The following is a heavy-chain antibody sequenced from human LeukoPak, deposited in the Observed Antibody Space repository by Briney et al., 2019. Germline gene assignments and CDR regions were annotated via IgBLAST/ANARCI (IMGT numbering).Heavy chain of an antibody. J-gene: IGHJ4*02. Sequence: QSGGSLILSCTTSGFAFDDFAMSWVRQPAGKGLEWVGFIRRRAYGGAAEYAASVKGRFIISRDDSKCIAYLQMNSLKTEDTAVYYCSRNGLVDFDYWGQGSRVIVSP. V-gene: IGHV3-49*04. CDR2: IRRRAYGGAA. CDR1: GFAFDDFA. CDR3: SRNGLVDFDY.